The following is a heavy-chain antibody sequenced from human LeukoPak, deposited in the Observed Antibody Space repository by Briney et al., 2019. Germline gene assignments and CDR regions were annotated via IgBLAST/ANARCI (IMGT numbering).Heavy chain of an antibody. Sequence: ASVKVSCKASGYTFTSYDINWVRQATGQGLGWMGWMNPNSGNTGYAQKFQGRVTITRNTSISTAYMELSSLRSEDTAVYYCARGQKIDFWSGYHYEDAFDIWGQGTMVTVSS. D-gene: IGHD3-3*01. V-gene: IGHV1-8*03. CDR3: ARGQKIDFWSGYHYEDAFDI. CDR2: MNPNSGNT. J-gene: IGHJ3*02. CDR1: GYTFTSYD.